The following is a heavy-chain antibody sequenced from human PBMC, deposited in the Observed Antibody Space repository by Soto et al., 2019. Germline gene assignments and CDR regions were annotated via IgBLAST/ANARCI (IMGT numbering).Heavy chain of an antibody. CDR3: AADIVVVPAAIPALRSYCYGMDV. Sequence: PGRSLRLSCAASGFTFSSYSMNWVRPAPGKGLEWVPSISSSSSYTYYADSVKGRFTISRDNAKNSLYLQMNSGRAEDTAVYYCAADIVVVPAAIPALRSYCYGMDVWGQGTTVTVSS. CDR1: GFTFSSYS. J-gene: IGHJ6*02. V-gene: IGHV3-21*01. CDR2: ISSSSSYT. D-gene: IGHD2-2*01.